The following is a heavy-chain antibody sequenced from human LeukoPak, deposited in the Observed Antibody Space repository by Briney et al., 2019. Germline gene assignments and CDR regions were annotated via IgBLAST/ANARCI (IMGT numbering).Heavy chain of an antibody. J-gene: IGHJ4*02. CDR2: ISSSGSTI. Sequence: PGGSLRLSCAASGFTFSSYEMNWVRQAPGKGLEWVSYISSSGSTIYYADSVKGRFTISRDNAKNSLYLQMNSLRAEDTAVYYCAREPNDYSNYWGQGTLVTVSS. V-gene: IGHV3-48*03. CDR3: AREPNDYSNY. CDR1: GFTFSSYE. D-gene: IGHD4-11*01.